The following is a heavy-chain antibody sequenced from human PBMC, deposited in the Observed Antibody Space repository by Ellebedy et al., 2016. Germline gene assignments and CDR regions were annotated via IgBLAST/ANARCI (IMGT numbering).Heavy chain of an antibody. Sequence: ASVKVSXXASGYTFTSYGISWVRQAPGQGLEWMGWISAYNGNTNYAQKLQGRVTMTTDTSTSTAYMELRSLRSDDTAVYYCARLGCSGGSCYSNVWGQGTTVTVSS. V-gene: IGHV1-18*01. CDR1: GYTFTSYG. CDR2: ISAYNGNT. CDR3: ARLGCSGGSCYSNV. D-gene: IGHD2-15*01. J-gene: IGHJ6*02.